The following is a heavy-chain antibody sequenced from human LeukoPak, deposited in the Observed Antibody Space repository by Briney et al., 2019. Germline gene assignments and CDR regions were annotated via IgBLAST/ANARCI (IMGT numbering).Heavy chain of an antibody. V-gene: IGHV3-15*01. D-gene: IGHD3-22*01. CDR1: GFTFSNAW. J-gene: IGHJ4*02. CDR2: IKCKTDGGTT. Sequence: GGSLRLSCAASGFTFSNAWVSWVRQAPGKGLEWVGRIKCKTDGGTTDYAAPVKGRFTISRDDSKNTLYLQMNSLKTEDTAVYYCTTVPTLNYDSRGSPFEYSGQVTLVTVSP. CDR3: TTVPTLNYDSRGSPFEY.